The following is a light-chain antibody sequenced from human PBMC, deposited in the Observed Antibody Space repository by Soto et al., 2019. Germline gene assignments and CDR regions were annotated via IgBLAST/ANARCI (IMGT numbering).Light chain of an antibody. CDR3: QQYNNWPRT. CDR2: GAS. Sequence: IVVTQSATTLSVSPGERATLYCRASQSVSSNLAWYQQKPGQAPRLLIYGASTRATGIPARFSGSGSGTEFTLTISSLQSEDFAVYYCQQYNNWPRTFGQGTKVDIK. CDR1: QSVSSN. V-gene: IGKV3-15*01. J-gene: IGKJ1*01.